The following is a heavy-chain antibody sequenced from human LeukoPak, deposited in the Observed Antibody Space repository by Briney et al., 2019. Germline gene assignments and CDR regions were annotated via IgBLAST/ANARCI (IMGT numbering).Heavy chain of an antibody. V-gene: IGHV3-64*01. CDR2: ITSNGDST. CDR1: GFTFSTSA. J-gene: IGHJ4*02. D-gene: IGHD1-26*01. Sequence: GGSLRLSCAVSGFTFSTSAMQWVRQAPGKGLEFVSAITSNGDSTYYANSVQGRFIISRDNSENTLYLHMGSLRAEDMAVYYCARGGSNDYWGQGTLVTVSS. CDR3: ARGGSNDY.